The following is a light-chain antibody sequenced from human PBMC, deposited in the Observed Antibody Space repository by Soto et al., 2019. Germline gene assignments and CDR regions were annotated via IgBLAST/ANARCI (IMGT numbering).Light chain of an antibody. CDR2: DAS. Sequence: DIQMTPSPSTLSASVGDGVTITCRASQNISVWLAWYQQRPGKAPKFLIYDASNLETGVSSRFSGSGSGTEFTLTIRSLQPDDFATYYCQQYDSSSPTFGQGTKLEIK. CDR1: QNISVW. J-gene: IGKJ2*01. CDR3: QQYDSSSPT. V-gene: IGKV1-5*01.